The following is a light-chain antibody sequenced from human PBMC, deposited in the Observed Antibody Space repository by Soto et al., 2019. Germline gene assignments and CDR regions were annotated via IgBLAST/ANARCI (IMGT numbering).Light chain of an antibody. V-gene: IGKV4-1*01. CDR3: QQYYSTPPT. CDR2: WAS. J-gene: IGKJ2*01. CDR1: QRVLYSSNNKNY. Sequence: DIVMTQSPDSLAVSLGERATINCKSSQRVLYSSNNKNYLAWYQQKPGQPPKLLIYWASTRESGVPDRFSGSGSGTDFTLTISRLQAEDVAVYYCQQYYSTPPTFGQGTKLEIK.